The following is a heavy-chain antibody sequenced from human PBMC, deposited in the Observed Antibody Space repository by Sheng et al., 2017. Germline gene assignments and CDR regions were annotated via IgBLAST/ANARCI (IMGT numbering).Heavy chain of an antibody. J-gene: IGHJ4*02. CDR1: GFTFSSYS. V-gene: IGHV3-21*01. Sequence: EVQLVESGGGLVKPGGSLRLSCAASGFTFSSYSMNWVRQAPGKGLEWVSSISSSSSYIYYADSVKGRFTISRDNAKNSLYLQMNSLRAEDTAVYYCARDRGTVVTVIDYWGQGTLVTVSS. CDR2: ISSSSSYI. D-gene: IGHD2-15*01. CDR3: ARDRGTVVTVIDY.